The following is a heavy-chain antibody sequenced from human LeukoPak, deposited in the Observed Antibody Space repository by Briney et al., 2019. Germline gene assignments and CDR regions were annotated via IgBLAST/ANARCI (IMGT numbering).Heavy chain of an antibody. Sequence: GGSLRLSCAASGFTFSSYWMSWVRQAPGKGLEWVASIKQDGSNKYYADSVKGRFTISRDNSKNTLYLQMNGLRAEDTAVYYCAKGIGIVVVTANDYWGQGTLVTVSS. CDR3: AKGIGIVVVTANDY. CDR2: IKQDGSNK. CDR1: GFTFSSYW. J-gene: IGHJ4*02. V-gene: IGHV3-7*01. D-gene: IGHD2-21*02.